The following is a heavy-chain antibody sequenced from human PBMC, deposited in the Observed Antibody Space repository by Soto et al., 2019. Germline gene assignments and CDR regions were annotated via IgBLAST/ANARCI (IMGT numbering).Heavy chain of an antibody. CDR1: GSGFNSNW. V-gene: IGHV5-10-1*01. CDR2: IGTSGSDT. CDR3: ARHASPLDGYNYPLFDY. D-gene: IGHD5-12*01. J-gene: IGHJ4*02. Sequence: EGLTISCQGSGSGFNSNWISWVRQMPGKGLEWMGRIGTSGSDTDYSPSFQGHVTLSADKSISTAYLQWSSLKASDTAIFYCARHASPLDGYNYPLFDYWGQGTLVTVSS.